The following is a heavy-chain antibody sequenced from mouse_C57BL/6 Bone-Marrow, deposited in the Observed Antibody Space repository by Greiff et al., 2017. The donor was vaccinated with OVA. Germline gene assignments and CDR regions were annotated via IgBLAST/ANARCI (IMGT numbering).Heavy chain of an antibody. CDR2: ISNGGGST. J-gene: IGHJ1*03. CDR1: GFTFSDYY. Sequence: EVKVVESGGGLVQPGGSLKLSCAASGFTFSDYYMYWVRQTPEKRLEWVAYISNGGGSTYYPDTVKGRFTISRDNAKNTLYLQMSRLKSEDTAMYYCAREAFYYGSSYWYFDVWGTGTTVTVSS. D-gene: IGHD1-1*01. CDR3: AREAFYYGSSYWYFDV. V-gene: IGHV5-12*01.